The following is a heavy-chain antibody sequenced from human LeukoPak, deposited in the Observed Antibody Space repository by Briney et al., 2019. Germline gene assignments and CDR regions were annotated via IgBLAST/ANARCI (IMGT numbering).Heavy chain of an antibody. J-gene: IGHJ4*02. D-gene: IGHD3-16*01. Sequence: ESVKGRFTISRDNARNSLYLQVDSLRVEDTAVYYCARVNKWGFDYWGQGTLVTVSS. CDR3: ARVNKWGFDY. V-gene: IGHV3-7*03.